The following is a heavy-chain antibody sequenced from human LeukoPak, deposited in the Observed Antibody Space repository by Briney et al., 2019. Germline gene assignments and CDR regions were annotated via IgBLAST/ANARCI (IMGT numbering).Heavy chain of an antibody. CDR3: AKVAALAGIGWGDFDY. CDR2: INPNSGGT. J-gene: IGHJ4*02. CDR1: GYTFTGYY. Sequence: ASVKVSCKASGYTFTGYYMRWVRQAPGQGLEWMGWINPNSGGTNYAQKFQGRVSMTRDTSLSTVYMEVIRLRSDDTAMYYCAKVAALAGIGWGDFDYWGQGTLVSVSS. D-gene: IGHD6-19*01. V-gene: IGHV1-2*02.